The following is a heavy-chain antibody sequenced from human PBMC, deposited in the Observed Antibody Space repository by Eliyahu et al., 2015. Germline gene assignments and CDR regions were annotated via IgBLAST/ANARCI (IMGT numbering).Heavy chain of an antibody. CDR3: ARDGDYCSGGSCYAGRYFQH. CDR1: GFTFRSHA. V-gene: IGHV3-30*01. D-gene: IGHD2-15*01. Sequence: QVQLVXSGGGVVQPGRSLRLSCAASGFTFRSHAMHWVRQAXGKGLEWVAVIVYDGSNKYYADSVKGRFTXSRDNSKNTLDLQMNSLRAEDTAVYYCARDGDYCSGGSCYAGRYFQHWGQGTLVTVSS. CDR2: IVYDGSNK. J-gene: IGHJ1*01.